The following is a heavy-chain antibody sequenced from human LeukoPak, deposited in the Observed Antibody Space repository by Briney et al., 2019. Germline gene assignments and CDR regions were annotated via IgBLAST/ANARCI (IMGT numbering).Heavy chain of an antibody. CDR1: GFTFSSYW. CDR3: ARDPYSSTWSYGMDV. D-gene: IGHD6-6*01. CDR2: IKQDGSEE. V-gene: IGHV3-7*05. Sequence: GGSLRPSCAASGFTFSSYWMSWVRQAPGKGLEWVANIKQDGSEEVYVDSVKGRFTISRDNAKNSLFLQMNTLRAEDTAVYYCARDPYSSTWSYGMDVWGQGTTVTVSS. J-gene: IGHJ6*02.